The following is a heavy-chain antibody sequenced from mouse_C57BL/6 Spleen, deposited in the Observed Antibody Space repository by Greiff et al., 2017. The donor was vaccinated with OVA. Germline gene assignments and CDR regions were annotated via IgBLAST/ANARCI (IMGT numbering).Heavy chain of an antibody. D-gene: IGHD2-2*01. J-gene: IGHJ4*01. CDR3: AYMVTTEYYAMDY. Sequence: QVQLQQPGAELVKPGASVKVSCKASGYTFTSYWMHWVKQRPGQGLEWIGRIHPSDSDTNYNQKFKGKATLTVDKSSSTAYMQLSSLTSEDSAVYYCAYMVTTEYYAMDYWGQGTSVTVSS. CDR2: IHPSDSDT. V-gene: IGHV1-74*01. CDR1: GYTFTSYW.